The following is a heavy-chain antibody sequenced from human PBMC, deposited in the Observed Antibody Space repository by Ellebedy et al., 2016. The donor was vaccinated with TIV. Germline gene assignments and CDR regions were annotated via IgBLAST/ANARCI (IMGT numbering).Heavy chain of an antibody. CDR1: GYTFTTYW. V-gene: IGHV5-10-1*01. CDR2: IDPTDSYT. J-gene: IGHJ6*02. Sequence: GESLKISCDGSGYTFTTYWIGWVRQMPGKGLEWMGRIDPTDSYTYYSPSFQGHVTISADKSINTAYLQWSSLKASDTAMYYCARDYYYALDVWGQGTSVTVSS. CDR3: ARDYYYALDV.